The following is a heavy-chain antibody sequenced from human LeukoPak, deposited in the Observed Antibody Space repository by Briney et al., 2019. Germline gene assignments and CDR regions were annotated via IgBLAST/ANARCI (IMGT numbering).Heavy chain of an antibody. D-gene: IGHD3-16*01. V-gene: IGHV4-59*12. J-gene: IGHJ6*02. CDR3: ARGRFYYYYYGMDV. Sequence: SETLSLTCTVSGGSIGSYYWSWIRQPPGKGLEWIGYIYYSGSTNYNPSLKSRVTISVDTSKNQFSLKLSSVTAADTAVYYCARGRFYYYYYGMDVWGQGTTVTVSS. CDR1: GGSIGSYY. CDR2: IYYSGST.